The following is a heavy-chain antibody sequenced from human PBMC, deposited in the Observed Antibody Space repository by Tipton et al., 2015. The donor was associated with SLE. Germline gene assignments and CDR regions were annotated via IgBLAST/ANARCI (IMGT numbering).Heavy chain of an antibody. CDR3: ARENWAGTTPYYYYYMDV. Sequence: TLSLTCAVSGGSISSSNWWSWVRQPPGKGLEWIGYIYYSGSTNYNPSLKSRVTISVDTSKNQFSLNLSSVTAADTAVYYCARENWAGTTPYYYYYMDVWGKGTTVTVSS. J-gene: IGHJ6*03. CDR1: GGSISSSNW. D-gene: IGHD1-14*01. V-gene: IGHV4-4*02. CDR2: IYYSGST.